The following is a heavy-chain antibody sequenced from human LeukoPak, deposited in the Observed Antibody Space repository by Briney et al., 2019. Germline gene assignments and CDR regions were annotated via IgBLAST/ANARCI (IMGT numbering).Heavy chain of an antibody. CDR2: IRGKPYGYAT. D-gene: IGHD4-17*01. CDR3: SRRYYGDHVLDF. J-gene: IGHJ4*02. CDR1: GFIFRDSA. Sequence: GGSLKLSCAAPGFIFRDSAFHWVRQASGKGLEWVGRIRGKPYGYATAYAASVKGRFTVSSDDSQNTAYLQMDSLRTEDTAVYYCSRRYYGDHVLDFWGQGVLVTVSS. V-gene: IGHV3-73*01.